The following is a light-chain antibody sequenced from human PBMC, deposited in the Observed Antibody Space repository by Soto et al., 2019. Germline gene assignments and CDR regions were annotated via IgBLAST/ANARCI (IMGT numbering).Light chain of an antibody. CDR2: DAS. Sequence: DIQMTQSPSTLSASVGDRVTITCRASQSISSWLAWYQQKPGKAPKLLIYDASSLESGVPSRFSGSGSGTEFNLTISRLKPDDFATYYCKQYNSYSRTFGQGTKVDIK. CDR1: QSISSW. J-gene: IGKJ1*01. V-gene: IGKV1-5*01. CDR3: KQYNSYSRT.